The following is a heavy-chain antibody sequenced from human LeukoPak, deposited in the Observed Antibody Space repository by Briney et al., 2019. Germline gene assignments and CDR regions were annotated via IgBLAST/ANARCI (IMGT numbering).Heavy chain of an antibody. J-gene: IGHJ5*02. CDR3: ARDESYSSSRAEP. Sequence: LKPSETLSLTCAVYGGSFSGYYWSWIRQPPGKGLEWIGEINHSGSTNYNPPLKSRVTISVDTSKNQFSLKLSSVTAADTAVYYCARDESYSSSRAEPWGQGTLVTVSS. CDR2: INHSGST. D-gene: IGHD6-13*01. V-gene: IGHV4-34*01. CDR1: GGSFSGYY.